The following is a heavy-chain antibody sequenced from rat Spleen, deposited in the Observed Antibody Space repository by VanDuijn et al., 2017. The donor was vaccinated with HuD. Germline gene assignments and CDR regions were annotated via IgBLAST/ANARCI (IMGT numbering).Heavy chain of an antibody. J-gene: IGHJ2*01. D-gene: IGHD3-1*01. V-gene: IGHV2-63*01. CDR3: TIHPRY. Sequence: VQLVESGGGLVQPGRSLKLSCAASGFTFSDYTMAWVRQPPGKGLEWMGIMRYNGDTSYNSVLKSRLSISRDTSKNQVFLKMSSLQTDDTGTYYCTIHPRYWGQGVMVTVSS. CDR2: MRYNGDT. CDR1: GFTFSDYT.